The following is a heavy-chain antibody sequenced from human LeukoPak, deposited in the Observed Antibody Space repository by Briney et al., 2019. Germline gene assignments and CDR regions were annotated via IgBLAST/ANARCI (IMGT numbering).Heavy chain of an antibody. J-gene: IGHJ4*02. CDR2: ISSSSSYI. CDR3: ARAGSSSFLTDY. CDR1: GFTFSSYS. V-gene: IGHV3-21*01. D-gene: IGHD6-6*01. Sequence: GGSLSLSCAASGFTFSSYSMNWLRQAPGKGLEWVSSISSSSSYIYYADSVKGRFTISRDNAKNSLYLQMNSLRAEDTAVYYCARAGSSSFLTDYWGQGTLVTVSS.